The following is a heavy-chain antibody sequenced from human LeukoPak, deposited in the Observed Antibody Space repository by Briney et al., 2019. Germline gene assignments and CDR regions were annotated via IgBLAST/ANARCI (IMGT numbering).Heavy chain of an antibody. V-gene: IGHV3-64*01. D-gene: IGHD1-26*01. CDR2: ISSNGDIT. CDR3: ARASAWDIKDY. CDR1: GFTFSTYA. J-gene: IGHJ4*02. Sequence: GGSLRLSCAASGFTFSTYAMQWVRQAPGKGLEYVSAISSNGDITSYANSVKGRFAISRDNSKNTLYLQMGSLRTEDMAVYYCARASAWDIKDYWSQGTLVTVSS.